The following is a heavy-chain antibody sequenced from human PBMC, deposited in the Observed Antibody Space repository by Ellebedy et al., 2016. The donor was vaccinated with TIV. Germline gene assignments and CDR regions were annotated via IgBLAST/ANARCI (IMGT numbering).Heavy chain of an antibody. Sequence: GESLKISXAASGFTFSSYAMGWVRQAPGKGLEWVSAISGSGDSTYYADSVKGRFTISRDNSRNTLYLQMSSLRPEDTAIYYCVKGDVDIVATLDFWGQGTLVTVSS. D-gene: IGHD5-12*01. J-gene: IGHJ4*02. V-gene: IGHV3-23*01. CDR1: GFTFSSYA. CDR2: ISGSGDST. CDR3: VKGDVDIVATLDF.